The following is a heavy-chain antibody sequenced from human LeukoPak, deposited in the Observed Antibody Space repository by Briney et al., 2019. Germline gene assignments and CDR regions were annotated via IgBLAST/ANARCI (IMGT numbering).Heavy chain of an antibody. Sequence: SVKVSCKASGGTFSSYAISWVRQAPGQGLEWMGGIIPIFGTANYAQKFQGRVTITTDESTSTAYMELSSLRSEDTAVYYCAFRYSGSYWWFDPWGQEPWSPSPQ. J-gene: IGHJ5*02. CDR1: GGTFSSYA. D-gene: IGHD1-26*01. V-gene: IGHV1-69*05. CDR3: AFRYSGSYWWFDP. CDR2: IIPIFGTA.